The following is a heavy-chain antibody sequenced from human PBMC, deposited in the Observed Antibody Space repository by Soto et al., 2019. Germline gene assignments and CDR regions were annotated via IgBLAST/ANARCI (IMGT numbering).Heavy chain of an antibody. J-gene: IGHJ4*02. V-gene: IGHV4-59*08. CDR3: ARHTVAAKTDFDH. CDR2: IYNSGNT. Sequence: SETLSLTCTVSGGSISSYYWSWIRQPPGKGLDWIGYIYNSGNTNYNPSLKSRVTISVDTSENQFSLKLSSVTAADTAVYYCARHTVAAKTDFDHWGQGTLVTVSS. D-gene: IGHD6-25*01. CDR1: GGSISSYY.